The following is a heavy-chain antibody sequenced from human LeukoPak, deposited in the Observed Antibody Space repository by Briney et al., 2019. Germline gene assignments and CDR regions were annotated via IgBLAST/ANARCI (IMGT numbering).Heavy chain of an antibody. Sequence: GGSLRLSCAASGFTFSDYYMSWIRQAPGKGLEWVSYISSSGSTIYYADSVKGRFTISRDNAKNSLYLQMNSLRAEDTAVYYCARAGYFSSTSCQHYYYYMDIWGKGTTVTVSS. CDR3: ARAGYFSSTSCQHYYYYMDI. V-gene: IGHV3-11*04. D-gene: IGHD2-2*01. J-gene: IGHJ6*03. CDR2: ISSSGSTI. CDR1: GFTFSDYY.